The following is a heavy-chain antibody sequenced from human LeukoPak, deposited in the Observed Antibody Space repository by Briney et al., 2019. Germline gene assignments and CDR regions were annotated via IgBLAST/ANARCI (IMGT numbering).Heavy chain of an antibody. CDR1: GGSFSGYYW. D-gene: IGHD1-1*01. V-gene: IGHV2-26*02. CDR2: IFSNDEK. CDR3: ARINEGWFDP. J-gene: IGHJ5*02. Sequence: ETLSLTCAVYGGSFSGYYWSWIRQPPGKALEWLAHIFSNDEKSYSTSLKSRLTISKDTSKSQVVLTMTNMDPVDTATYYCARINEGWFDPWGQGTLVTVSS.